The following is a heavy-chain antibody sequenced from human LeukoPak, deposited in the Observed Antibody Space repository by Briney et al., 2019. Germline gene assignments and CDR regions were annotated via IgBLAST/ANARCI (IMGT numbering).Heavy chain of an antibody. Sequence: SETLSLTCAVYVDSFSGHYWSWIRQPPGKGLEWIGEINHSGTTNYNPSLKSRVTISTDISKNQFFLRLSSVTAADTAVYYCARRELLWFGETDAFDIWGQGTMVTVSS. CDR2: INHSGTT. J-gene: IGHJ3*02. CDR3: ARRELLWFGETDAFDI. CDR1: VDSFSGHY. D-gene: IGHD3-10*01. V-gene: IGHV4-34*01.